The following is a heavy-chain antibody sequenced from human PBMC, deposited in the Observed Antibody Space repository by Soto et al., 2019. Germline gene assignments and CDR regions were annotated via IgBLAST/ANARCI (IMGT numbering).Heavy chain of an antibody. Sequence: ASVSVSCKXSGYTFTGYYMHWVRQAPGHELEWMGCIKPHSGGTSYALKIQGRVTMTRATSMSTAYMEQSRLRSDDPAVSYWARRTDSASYGMDVWGQGTTVTVSS. V-gene: IGHV1-2*02. CDR1: GYTFTGYY. CDR2: IKPHSGGT. D-gene: IGHD5-18*01. CDR3: ARRTDSASYGMDV. J-gene: IGHJ6*02.